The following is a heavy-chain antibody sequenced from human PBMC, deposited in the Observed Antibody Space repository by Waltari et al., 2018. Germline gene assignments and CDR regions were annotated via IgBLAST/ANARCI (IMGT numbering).Heavy chain of an antibody. J-gene: IGHJ4*02. V-gene: IGHV3-21*01. CDR2: IRSDVAYI. D-gene: IGHD3-10*01. Sequence: EVELVESGGGLVKPGGSLRLSCAASGFAFGTYTMNWVRQAPGKGVEGVSCIRSDVAYIYYTDSVQGRFIISRDNAKNSLYLQMNDLRADDTAVYYCARGPLWFGQLPFDLWGQGTLVTVSS. CDR1: GFAFGTYT. CDR3: ARGPLWFGQLPFDL.